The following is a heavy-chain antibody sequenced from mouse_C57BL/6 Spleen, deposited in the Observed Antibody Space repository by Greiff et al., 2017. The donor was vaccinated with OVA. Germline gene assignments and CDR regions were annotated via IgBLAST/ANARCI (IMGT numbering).Heavy chain of an antibody. CDR1: GFTFSDYG. CDR2: ISNLAYSI. V-gene: IGHV5-15*01. D-gene: IGHD2-5*01. Sequence: DVMLVESGGGLVQPGGSLKLSCAASGFTFSDYGMAWVRQAPRKGPEWVAFISNLAYSIYYADTVTGRFTISRENAKNTLYLEMSSLRSEDTAMYYCARGDSNYGFAYWGQGTLVTVSA. J-gene: IGHJ3*01. CDR3: ARGDSNYGFAY.